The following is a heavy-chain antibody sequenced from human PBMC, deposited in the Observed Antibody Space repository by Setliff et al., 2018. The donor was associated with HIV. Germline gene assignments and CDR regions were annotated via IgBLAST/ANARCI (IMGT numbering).Heavy chain of an antibody. CDR2: IYYSGTT. J-gene: IGHJ5*02. CDR1: GGSISSSGYY. CDR3: ARGRSYYDSSGYYYNWFDP. Sequence: SETLSLTCTVSGGSISSSGYYWAWIRQPPGKGLEWIGNIYYSGTTDYNPSLKSRVTISVETSKNQFSLKLSSVTAADTAVYYCARGRSYYDSSGYYYNWFDPWGQGTLVTVSS. D-gene: IGHD3-22*01. V-gene: IGHV4-39*07.